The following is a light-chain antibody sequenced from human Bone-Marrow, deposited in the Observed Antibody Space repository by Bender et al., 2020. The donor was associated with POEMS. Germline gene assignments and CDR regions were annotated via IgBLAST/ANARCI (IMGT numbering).Light chain of an antibody. J-gene: IGLJ3*02. CDR3: CSYAGSYTV. V-gene: IGLV2-11*01. CDR1: SSDVGTYNY. Sequence: QSALTQPRSVSGSPGQSVTISCTGTSSDVGTYNYVSWYQQHPGKAPKLMSYDVSKRPSGVPDRFSGSKSGNTASLTISGLQAEDEADYYCCSYAGSYTVFGGGTKLTVL. CDR2: DVS.